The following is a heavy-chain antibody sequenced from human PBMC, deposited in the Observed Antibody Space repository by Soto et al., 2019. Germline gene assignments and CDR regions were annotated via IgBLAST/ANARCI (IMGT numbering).Heavy chain of an antibody. V-gene: IGHV3-30*18. CDR3: AKASGGYRDSSGYSY. CDR2: ISYDGSNK. CDR1: GFTFSSYG. Sequence: GGSLRLSCAASGFTFSSYGMHWVRQAPGKGLEWVAVISYDGSNKYYADSVKGRFTISRDNSKNTLYLQMNSLRAVDTAVYYCAKASGGYRDSSGYSYWGQGTLVTVSS. J-gene: IGHJ4*02. D-gene: IGHD3-22*01.